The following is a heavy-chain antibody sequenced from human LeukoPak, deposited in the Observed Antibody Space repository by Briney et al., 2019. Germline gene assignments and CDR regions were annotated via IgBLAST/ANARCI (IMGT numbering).Heavy chain of an antibody. CDR2: INHSGST. CDR3: ARGLIYHSGSLPCA. V-gene: IGHV4-34*01. CDR1: GASLSGYY. J-gene: IGHJ5*02. D-gene: IGHD1-26*01. Sequence: SETLSLTCALYGASLSGYYCGWIRYPPGKWREWIGEINHSGSTNYNPSLKSRVTISVDTSKNQFSLKLSSVTAADTAVYYCARGLIYHSGSLPCAWGEGTLATASS.